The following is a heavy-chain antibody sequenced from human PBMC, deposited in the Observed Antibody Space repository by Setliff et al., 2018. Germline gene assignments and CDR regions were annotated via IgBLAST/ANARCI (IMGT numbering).Heavy chain of an antibody. J-gene: IGHJ6*03. Sequence: PSETLSLTCTVSGGSISSYYWSWIRQPAGKGLEWIGHIYIGGSANYNPSLKSRVTMSIDTSKNQFSLKLNSVTAADTAVYYCARDSWDLRNYYYFYMDVWGKGTTVTVSS. V-gene: IGHV4-4*07. CDR3: ARDSWDLRNYYYFYMDV. CDR2: IYIGGSA. CDR1: GGSISSYY. D-gene: IGHD1-26*01.